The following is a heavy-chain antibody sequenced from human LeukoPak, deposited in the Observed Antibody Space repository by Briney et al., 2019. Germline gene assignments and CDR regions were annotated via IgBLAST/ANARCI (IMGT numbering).Heavy chain of an antibody. CDR2: ISGSGGST. V-gene: IGHV3-23*01. J-gene: IGHJ4*02. CDR1: GFIFSTYV. D-gene: IGHD5-24*01. CDR3: AKDRPFEMATVNFDY. Sequence: GGSLRLSCAASGFIFSTYVMNWVRQAPGKGLEWVSSISGSGGSTYYADSVKGRFTISRDNSKNTLFLQMNSLRAEDTAVYYCAKDRPFEMATVNFDYWGQGTLVTVSS.